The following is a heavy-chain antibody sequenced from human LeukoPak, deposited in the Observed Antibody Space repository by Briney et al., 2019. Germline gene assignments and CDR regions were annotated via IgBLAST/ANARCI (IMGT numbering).Heavy chain of an antibody. CDR1: GGSISSGSYY. D-gene: IGHD3-22*01. CDR3: ARGYYDSSGYYSSYYYYYMDV. CDR2: IYTSGST. Sequence: PSETLSLTCTVSGGSISSGSYYWSWIRQPAGKGLEWIGRIYTSGSTNYNPSLKSRVTISVDTSKNQFSLKLSSVTAADTAVYYCARGYYDSSGYYSSYYYYYMDVWGKGTTVTISS. V-gene: IGHV4-61*02. J-gene: IGHJ6*03.